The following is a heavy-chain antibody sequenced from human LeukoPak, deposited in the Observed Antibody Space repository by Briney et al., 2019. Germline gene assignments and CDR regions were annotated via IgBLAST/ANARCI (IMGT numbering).Heavy chain of an antibody. Sequence: SETLSLTCSVSGGSISSYYWSWLRQPPGKGLEWIGYIYYSGSTNYNPSLKSRVTISVDTSKNQFSLKLSSVTAADTAVYYCARDQDGVRAFDIRGQGTMVTVSS. CDR3: ARDQDGVRAFDI. CDR1: GGSISSYY. D-gene: IGHD4-17*01. V-gene: IGHV4-59*12. CDR2: IYYSGST. J-gene: IGHJ3*02.